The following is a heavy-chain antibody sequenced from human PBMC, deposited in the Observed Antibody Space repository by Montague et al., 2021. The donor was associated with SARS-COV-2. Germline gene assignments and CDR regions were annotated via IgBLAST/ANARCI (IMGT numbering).Heavy chain of an antibody. V-gene: IGHV3-13*04. J-gene: IGHJ2*01. Sequence: SLRLSCAASGFSFSSYDMHWVRQATGKGLEWVSTIGTAGDTYYPGSVKGRFTISRENAKNSLYLQMNSLRAGDTAVYYCAGVAHSSSWPMYWYFDLWGRGTLVTVSS. CDR2: IGTAGDT. CDR1: GFSFSSYD. D-gene: IGHD6-13*01. CDR3: AGVAHSSSWPMYWYFDL.